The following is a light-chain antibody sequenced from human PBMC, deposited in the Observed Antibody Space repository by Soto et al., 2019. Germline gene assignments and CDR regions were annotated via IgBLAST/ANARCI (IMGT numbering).Light chain of an antibody. CDR2: DVS. V-gene: IGLV2-14*01. J-gene: IGLJ1*01. Sequence: QSALNQPASVSGAPGQSITISCTGTSLDVGGYNYVSWYQQHPGKAPKLMIYDVSNRPSGVSNRFSGSKSGNTASLTISGLQAEDEADYSCSSYTSSSTRVFGTGTKLTVL. CDR3: SSYTSSSTRV. CDR1: SLDVGGYNY.